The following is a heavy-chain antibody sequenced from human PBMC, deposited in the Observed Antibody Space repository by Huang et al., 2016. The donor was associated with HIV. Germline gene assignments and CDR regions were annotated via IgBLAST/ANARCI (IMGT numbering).Heavy chain of an antibody. CDR2: IDYSGTT. Sequence: QVQLQESGPGLVKPSETLSLTCTVSGGSISTHYWSWIRQPPGKGLEWIGSIDYSGTTNSRPSRMSRVTILLDTSKNQFSLRVNSVTAADTAMYYCARDHHDFWRGYRRMYFFDHWGQGTLVTVSS. CDR3: ARDHHDFWRGYRRMYFFDH. J-gene: IGHJ4*02. V-gene: IGHV4-59*11. D-gene: IGHD3-3*01. CDR1: GGSISTHY.